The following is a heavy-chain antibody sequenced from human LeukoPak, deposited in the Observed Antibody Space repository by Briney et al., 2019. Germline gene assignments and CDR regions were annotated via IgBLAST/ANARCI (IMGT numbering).Heavy chain of an antibody. CDR1: GFAFSSYA. CDR2: ISGSGDTT. Sequence: GGSLRLSCAASGFAFSSYAMSWVRQAPGKGLEWVSAISGSGDTTWYADSVKGRFTISRDNSKDTLYLQMNSLRAEDTAVYSCATTIISDFDYWGQGTLVTVSS. D-gene: IGHD3-10*01. CDR3: ATTIISDFDY. J-gene: IGHJ4*02. V-gene: IGHV3-23*01.